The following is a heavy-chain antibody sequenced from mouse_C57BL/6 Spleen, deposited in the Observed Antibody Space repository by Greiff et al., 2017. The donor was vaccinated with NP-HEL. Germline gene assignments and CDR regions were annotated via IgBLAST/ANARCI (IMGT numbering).Heavy chain of an antibody. CDR2: IDPSDSET. J-gene: IGHJ3*01. Sequence: QVQLQQPGAELVRPGSSVKLSCKASGYTFTSYWMHWVKQRPIQGLEWIGNIDPSDSETHYNQKFKDKATLTVDKSSSTAYMQLSSLTSEDSAVYYCARLEGGYWFAYWGQGTLVTVSA. V-gene: IGHV1-52*01. D-gene: IGHD1-1*02. CDR3: ARLEGGYWFAY. CDR1: GYTFTSYW.